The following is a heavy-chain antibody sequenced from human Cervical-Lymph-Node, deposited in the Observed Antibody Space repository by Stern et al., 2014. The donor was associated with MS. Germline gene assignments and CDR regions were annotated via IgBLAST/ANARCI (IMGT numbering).Heavy chain of an antibody. J-gene: IGHJ6*02. V-gene: IGHV1-18*01. CDR1: GYTFTSYG. D-gene: IGHD3-10*01. CDR3: ASPYGSGSYQYYYYGMDV. CDR2: ISAYNGNT. Sequence: VQLVESGAEVKKPGASVKVSCKASGYTFTSYGISWVRQAPGQGLERMGWISAYNGNTYYAQKLQGRVTMTTDTSTSTAYMELRSLRSDDTAVYYGASPYGSGSYQYYYYGMDVWGQGTTVTVSS.